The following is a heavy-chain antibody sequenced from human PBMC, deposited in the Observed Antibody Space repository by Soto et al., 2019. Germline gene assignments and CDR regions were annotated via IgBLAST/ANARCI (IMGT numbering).Heavy chain of an antibody. V-gene: IGHV3-21*01. D-gene: IGHD1-26*01. J-gene: IGHJ3*02. Sequence: EVQLVESGGGLVKPGGSLRLSWPASGLTLISYGMNWVRRVPGKGLEWVSSISSSSSYIYYADSVKGRFTISRDNAKNSLYLQMNSLRAEDTAVYYCAAGVGATTHDAFDIWGQGTMVTVSS. CDR3: AAGVGATTHDAFDI. CDR2: ISSSSSYI. CDR1: GLTLISYG.